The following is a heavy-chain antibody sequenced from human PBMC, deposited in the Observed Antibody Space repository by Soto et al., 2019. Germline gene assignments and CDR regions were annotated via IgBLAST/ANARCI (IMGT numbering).Heavy chain of an antibody. J-gene: IGHJ6*02. D-gene: IGHD3-10*02. CDR3: AKGNVFGESEAYYYYGMDV. Sequence: QVQLVESGGGVVQPGRSLRLSCAASGFTFSSNGMHWVRQAPGKGLEWVAVISYDGSNKYYADSVKGRFTISRDNSKNTLYLQMNSLRAEDTAVYYCAKGNVFGESEAYYYYGMDVWGQGTTVTVSS. V-gene: IGHV3-30*18. CDR1: GFTFSSNG. CDR2: ISYDGSNK.